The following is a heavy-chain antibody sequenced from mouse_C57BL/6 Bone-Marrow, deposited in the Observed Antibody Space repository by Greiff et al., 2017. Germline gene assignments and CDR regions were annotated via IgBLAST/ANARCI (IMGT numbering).Heavy chain of an antibody. V-gene: IGHV2-6-1*01. CDR1: GFSLTSSG. J-gene: IGHJ4*01. Sequence: VQGVESGPGLVAPSQSLSITCTVSGFSLTSSGVHWVRQPPGKGLEWLVVIWSDGSTTYNSALKSRLSISKDNSKSQVFLKMNSLQTDDTAMYYCARQGDYDDYYYAMDYWGQGTSVTVSS. CDR3: ARQGDYDDYYYAMDY. D-gene: IGHD2-4*01. CDR2: IWSDGST.